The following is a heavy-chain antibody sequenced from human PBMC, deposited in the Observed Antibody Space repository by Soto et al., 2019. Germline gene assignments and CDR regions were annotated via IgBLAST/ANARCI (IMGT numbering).Heavy chain of an antibody. V-gene: IGHV4-34*01. CDR2: INHSGST. Sequence: SETLSLTCAVYGGSFSGYYWSWIRQPPGKGLEWIGEINHSGSTNYNPSLKSRVTISVDTSKNQFSLKLSSVTAADTAVYYCARATIGYCSGGSCCSPGSSFDYWGQGTLVTVSS. D-gene: IGHD2-15*01. CDR3: ARATIGYCSGGSCCSPGSSFDY. CDR1: GGSFSGYY. J-gene: IGHJ4*02.